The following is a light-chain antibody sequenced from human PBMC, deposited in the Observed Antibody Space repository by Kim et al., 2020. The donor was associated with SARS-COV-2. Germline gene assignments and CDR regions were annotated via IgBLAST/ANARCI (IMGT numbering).Light chain of an antibody. J-gene: IGLJ2*01. CDR3: LAWDSSTAV. CDR1: KLGDKY. CDR2: QDS. V-gene: IGLV3-1*01. Sequence: SYELTQPPSVSVSPGQTASITCSGDKLGDKYACWYQQKPGQSPVLVIYQDSKRPSGIPERFSGSNSGNTATLTISGTQAMDEADYYCLAWDSSTAVFGG.